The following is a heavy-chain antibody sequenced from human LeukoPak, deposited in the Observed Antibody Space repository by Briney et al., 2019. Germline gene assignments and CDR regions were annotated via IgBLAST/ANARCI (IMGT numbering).Heavy chain of an antibody. CDR2: INTNTGNP. Sequence: ASVKFSSKASGYTFTSYAMNWVRQAPGQGLEWMGWINTNTGNPTYAQGFTGRFVFSLDTSVSTAYLQISSLKAEDTAVYYCARVRAVAGTRDLGYWGQGTLVTVSS. CDR1: GYTFTSYA. CDR3: ARVRAVAGTRDLGY. J-gene: IGHJ4*02. D-gene: IGHD6-19*01. V-gene: IGHV7-4-1*02.